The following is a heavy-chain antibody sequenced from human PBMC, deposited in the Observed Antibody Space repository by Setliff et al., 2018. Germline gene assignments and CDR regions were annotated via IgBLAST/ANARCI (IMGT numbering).Heavy chain of an antibody. CDR3: ARERHLLSTVVIFGLFDF. Sequence: PGGSLRLSCATSGFTFRDYSLTWVRQAPGKGLEWVGRIKSKSDGGTTDYPAPVKGRFTISRDDSKNILYLQMYSLRTEDTALYYCARERHLLSTVVIFGLFDFWGQGALVTVSS. D-gene: IGHD3-3*01. CDR1: GFTFRDYS. J-gene: IGHJ4*02. CDR2: IKSKSDGGTT. V-gene: IGHV3-15*01.